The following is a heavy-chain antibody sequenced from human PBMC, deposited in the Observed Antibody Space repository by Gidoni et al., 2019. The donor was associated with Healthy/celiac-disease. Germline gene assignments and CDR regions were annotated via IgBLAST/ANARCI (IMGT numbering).Heavy chain of an antibody. CDR1: GVPFSSSA. CDR2: ISYDGSNK. Sequence: QVQRVGSGGGGVKPGRAWSLPCAASGVPFSSSAMHWVRQAPGTGLEWVAVISYDGSNKYSAASVKGRFTISRDNSKNTLYLQMNSLRAEDTAVYYCARDMIVVDVYYYGMDVWGQGTTVTVSS. V-gene: IGHV3-30*04. CDR3: ARDMIVVDVYYYGMDV. D-gene: IGHD3-22*01. J-gene: IGHJ6*02.